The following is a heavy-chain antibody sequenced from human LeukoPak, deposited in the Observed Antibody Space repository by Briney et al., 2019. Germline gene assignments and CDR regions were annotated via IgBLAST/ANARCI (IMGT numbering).Heavy chain of an antibody. Sequence: SQTLSLTCAISGDSVSGTSALWNWIRQSPSRGLEWLGRTYYRSKWYSDYALSVKSRITINPDSSKNQFSLQLNSVTPEDTAVYYCARARIAVAGLSAFDVWGQGTKVTVSS. CDR2: TYYRSKWYS. CDR3: ARARIAVAGLSAFDV. J-gene: IGHJ3*01. V-gene: IGHV6-1*01. D-gene: IGHD6-19*01. CDR1: GDSVSGTSAL.